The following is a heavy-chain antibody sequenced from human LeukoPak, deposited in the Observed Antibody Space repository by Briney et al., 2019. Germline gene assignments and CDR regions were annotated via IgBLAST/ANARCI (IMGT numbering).Heavy chain of an antibody. CDR3: ARNPAATYYYYGMDV. Sequence: SETLSLTCVAYGGSFSGYYWTWIRQPPGKGLEWIGEINHSGNTNYNPSLKSRVTISVGTSKNQFSLKLGSVTAADTAVYYCARNPAATYYYYGMDVWGQGTTVTVSS. CDR2: INHSGNT. J-gene: IGHJ6*02. CDR1: GGSFSGYY. V-gene: IGHV4-34*01. D-gene: IGHD2-2*01.